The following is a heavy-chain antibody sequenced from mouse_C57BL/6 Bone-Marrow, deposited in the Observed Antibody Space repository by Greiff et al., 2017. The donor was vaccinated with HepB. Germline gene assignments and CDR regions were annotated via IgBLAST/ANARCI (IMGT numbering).Heavy chain of an antibody. Sequence: PLQQSGPELVKPGASVKLSCKASGYTFTSYDINWVKQRPGQGLEWIGWIYPRDGSTKYNEKFKGKATLTVDTSSSTAYMELHSLTSEDSAVYFCARSATVVAPDYWGQGTSVTVSS. J-gene: IGHJ4*01. CDR1: GYTFTSYD. V-gene: IGHV1-85*01. CDR2: IYPRDGST. D-gene: IGHD1-1*01. CDR3: ARSATVVAPDY.